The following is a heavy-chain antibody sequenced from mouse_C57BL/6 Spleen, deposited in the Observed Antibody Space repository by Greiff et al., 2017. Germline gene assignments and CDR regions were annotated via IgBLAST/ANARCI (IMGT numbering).Heavy chain of an antibody. CDR1: GFSLTSYG. CDR3: AKHSDCSGYAIDY. Sequence: QVQLKESGPGLVAPSQRLSITCTVSGFSLTSYGVDWVRQPPGKGLEWLGVIWGGGSTNNNSALMSRLSISTDNSKSKFFLKMNNLQTDNTAMYYCAKHSDCSGYAIDYWGQGTSVTVSS. V-gene: IGHV2-9*01. J-gene: IGHJ4*01. D-gene: IGHD3-2*02. CDR2: IWGGGST.